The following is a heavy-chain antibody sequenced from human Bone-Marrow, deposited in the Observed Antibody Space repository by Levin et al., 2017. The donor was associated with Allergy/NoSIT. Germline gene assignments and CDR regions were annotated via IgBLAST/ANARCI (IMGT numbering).Heavy chain of an antibody. D-gene: IGHD1-14*01. V-gene: IGHV3-53*01. CDR3: ARVVMPTSLSYYYYYMDV. CDR2: MFEEGNT. Sequence: AGGSLRLSCAVSEIPVTDTYMTWVRQAPGRGLEWISTMFEEGNTYYSDSVKGRFTISRDTSKNTLYLQMNSLRAEDTAVYFCARVVMPTSLSYYYYYMDVWGKGTTVTVSS. CDR1: EIPVTDTY. J-gene: IGHJ6*03.